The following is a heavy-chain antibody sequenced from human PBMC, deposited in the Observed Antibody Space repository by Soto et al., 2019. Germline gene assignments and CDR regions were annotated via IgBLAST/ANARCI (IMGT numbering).Heavy chain of an antibody. CDR2: INHSGST. CDR1: GGSFSGYY. V-gene: IGHV4-34*01. Sequence: QVQLQQWGAGLLKPSETLSLTCAVYGGSFSGYYWSWIRQPPGKGLEWIGEINHSGSTHHNPALNSRLTISVVTSKDQVALKLCPGSAADTAVYYWARDDFGGGSSWPPRGYWGQGTLVAVAA. D-gene: IGHD6-13*01. J-gene: IGHJ4*02. CDR3: ARDDFGGGSSWPPRGY.